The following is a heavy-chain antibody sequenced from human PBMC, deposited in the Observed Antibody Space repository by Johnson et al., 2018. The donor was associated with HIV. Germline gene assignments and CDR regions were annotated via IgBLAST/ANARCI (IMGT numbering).Heavy chain of an antibody. D-gene: IGHD1-26*01. CDR3: ATFGGGSFHAFDL. V-gene: IGHV3-7*05. CDR2: IKQDGSEK. CDR1: GFTFSSYW. Sequence: VQLVESGGGLVQPGGSLRLSCAASGFTFSSYWMGWVRQAPGKGLEWVANIKQDGSEKYYVDSLKGRFTISRDNAKNSLYLQMNSLRAEDTAVYYCATFGGGSFHAFDLWGQGTKVTISS. J-gene: IGHJ3*01.